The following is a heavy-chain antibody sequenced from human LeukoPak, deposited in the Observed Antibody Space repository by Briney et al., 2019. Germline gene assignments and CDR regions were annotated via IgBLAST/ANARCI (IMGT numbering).Heavy chain of an antibody. CDR2: TIPIRGMT. D-gene: IGHD3-16*01. V-gene: IGHV1-69*04. Sequence: SVKVSCKISGGTFGSHGISWVRQALGQGLEWMGRTIPIRGMTNYAQKFQGRVTITADTSTSTAYMELSSLTSEDTAVYFCARGPYDGTFYFDSWGQGTLVIVSS. CDR3: ARGPYDGTFYFDS. J-gene: IGHJ4*02. CDR1: GGTFGSHG.